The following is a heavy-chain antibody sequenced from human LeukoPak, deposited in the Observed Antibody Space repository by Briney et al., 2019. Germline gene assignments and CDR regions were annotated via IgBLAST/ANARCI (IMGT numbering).Heavy chain of an antibody. CDR2: IYYSGST. Sequence: SETLSLTCTVSDGSISTYYWSWIRQPPGKGLEWIGYIYYSGSTNYNPSLKSRVTISVDTSKDQISLKLFSVTAADTAVYYRARAGASGSYLHWFDPWGHGTLVTVSS. V-gene: IGHV4-59*01. J-gene: IGHJ5*02. D-gene: IGHD3-10*01. CDR3: ARAGASGSYLHWFDP. CDR1: DGSISTYY.